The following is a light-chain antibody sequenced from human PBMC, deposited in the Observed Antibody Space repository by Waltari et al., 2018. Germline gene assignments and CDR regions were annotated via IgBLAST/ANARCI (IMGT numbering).Light chain of an antibody. V-gene: IGLV2-14*03. Sequence: YQQRPCKVPRLISYDVVKRASGVCNRFSGSMSGYTATLTISGLQAEDEADYYCCSYTSSDTYVFGSGTTVTVL. CDR3: CSYTSSDTYV. CDR2: DVV. J-gene: IGLJ1*01.